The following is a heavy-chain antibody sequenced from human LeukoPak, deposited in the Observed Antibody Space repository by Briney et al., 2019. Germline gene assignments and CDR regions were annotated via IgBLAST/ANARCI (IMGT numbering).Heavy chain of an antibody. CDR2: IYYSGST. D-gene: IGHD6-19*01. Sequence: PSETLSLTCSVSGDSISIYYWNWIRQPPGKGLEWIGSIYYSGSTYYNPSLKSRVTISVDTSKNQFSLKLSSVTAADTAVYYCARGPVAGTSYFDYWGQGTLVTVSS. CDR1: GDSISIYY. V-gene: IGHV4-38-2*02. J-gene: IGHJ4*02. CDR3: ARGPVAGTSYFDY.